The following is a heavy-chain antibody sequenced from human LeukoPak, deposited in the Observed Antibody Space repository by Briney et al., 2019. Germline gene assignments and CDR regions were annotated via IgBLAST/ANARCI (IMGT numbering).Heavy chain of an antibody. Sequence: ASVKVSCKASGYSFTGYYMHWVRQAPGQGLGWRGWINPHSGDTDYAQKFQGRVTMTRDTSINTAYMELSRLTSDDTAVYYCARDDRGTATSYGHRGQGTLVTVSS. D-gene: IGHD5-24*01. J-gene: IGHJ4*02. CDR2: INPHSGDT. CDR1: GYSFTGYY. V-gene: IGHV1-2*02. CDR3: ARDDRGTATSYGH.